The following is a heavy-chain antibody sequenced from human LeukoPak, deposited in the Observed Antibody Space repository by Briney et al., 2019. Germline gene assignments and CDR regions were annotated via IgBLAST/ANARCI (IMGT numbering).Heavy chain of an antibody. Sequence: PGGSLRLSCAASGFTVSSNYMSWVRQAPGKGLEWVSVIYSGGSTYYADSVKGRFTISRDNSKNTLYLQMNSLRAEDTAVNYCARDHSSSDAFDIWGQGTMVTVSS. CDR1: GFTVSSNY. V-gene: IGHV3-53*01. CDR3: ARDHSSSDAFDI. D-gene: IGHD6-6*01. CDR2: IYSGGST. J-gene: IGHJ3*02.